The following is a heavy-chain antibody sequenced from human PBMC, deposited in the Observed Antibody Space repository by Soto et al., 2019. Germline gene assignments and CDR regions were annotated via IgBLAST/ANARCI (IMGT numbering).Heavy chain of an antibody. D-gene: IGHD3-3*01. CDR3: ARVGLRSGNSGYAIDI. CDR1: GGSISSYY. V-gene: IGHV4-59*01. CDR2: IFNSGST. Sequence: ETLSLTCTVSGGSISSYYWSWIRQPPGKGLEWIGYIFNSGSTNYNPSLKSRVSISVDTSKNQFSLRLSSVTAADTAVYYCARVGLRSGNSGYAIDIWGRGTMVTVSS. J-gene: IGHJ3*02.